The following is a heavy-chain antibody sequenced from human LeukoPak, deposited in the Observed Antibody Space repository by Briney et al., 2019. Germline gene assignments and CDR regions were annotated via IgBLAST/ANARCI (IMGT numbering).Heavy chain of an antibody. Sequence: SETLSLTCTVSGDSISSGSYCWGWIRQRPGKGLEWIGSMQYRGSTYYNPSLKSRVTISIDTSKNQFSLKLSSVTAADTAVYYCARRGRLWPDFDYWGQGTLVTVSS. J-gene: IGHJ4*02. CDR2: MQYRGST. V-gene: IGHV4-39*01. D-gene: IGHD5-18*01. CDR1: GDSISSGSYC. CDR3: ARRGRLWPDFDY.